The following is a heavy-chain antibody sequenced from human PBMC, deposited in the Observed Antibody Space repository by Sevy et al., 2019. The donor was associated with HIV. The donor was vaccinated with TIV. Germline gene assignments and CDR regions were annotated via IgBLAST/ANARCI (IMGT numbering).Heavy chain of an antibody. CDR3: AKDQPGPIDY. CDR2: ISYDGVNK. V-gene: IGHV3-30*18. CDR1: GFTFNTYG. Sequence: GGSLRLSCAASGFTFNTYGIHWVRQAPGKGLEWVTFISYDGVNKYYAVSVKGRFTISRDNSKNRLYLQMNSLRAEDTAVYYCAKDQPGPIDYWGQGTLVTVSS. J-gene: IGHJ4*02.